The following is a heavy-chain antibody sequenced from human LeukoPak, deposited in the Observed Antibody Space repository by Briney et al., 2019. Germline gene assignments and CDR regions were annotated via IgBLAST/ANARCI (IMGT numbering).Heavy chain of an antibody. CDR1: GGSISSSNW. CDR3: ADHYYDSSGYPSAEYSQH. J-gene: IGHJ1*01. CDR2: IYHSGST. D-gene: IGHD3-22*01. V-gene: IGHV4-4*02. Sequence: PSGTLSLTCAVSGGSISSSNWWGWVRQPPGKGLEWIGDIYHSGSTNYNPSLKSRVTISVDKSKNQFSLKLSSVTAADTAVYYCADHYYDSSGYPSAEYSQHWGQGTLVTVSS.